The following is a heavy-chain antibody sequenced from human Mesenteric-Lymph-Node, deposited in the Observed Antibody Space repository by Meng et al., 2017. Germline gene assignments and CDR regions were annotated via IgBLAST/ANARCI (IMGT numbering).Heavy chain of an antibody. CDR3: ARDSGGYSYGFYYYYGMEV. Sequence: GESLKISCAASGFTFSSYAMHWVRQAPGKGLEYVSAISSNGGSTYYANSVKGRFTISRDNSKNTLYLQMGSLRAEDMAVYYCARDSGGYSYGFYYYYGMEVWGQGTTVTVSS. J-gene: IGHJ6*02. D-gene: IGHD5-18*01. CDR2: ISSNGGST. V-gene: IGHV3-64*01. CDR1: GFTFSSYA.